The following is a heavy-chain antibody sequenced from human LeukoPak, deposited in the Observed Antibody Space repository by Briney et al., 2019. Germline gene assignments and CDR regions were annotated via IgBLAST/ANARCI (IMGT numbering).Heavy chain of an antibody. CDR3: ARDINGYYYDSHGYYPTDL. V-gene: IGHV1-18*01. CDR2: ISVYNGNT. Sequence: ASVKVSCKASGYIFTSYGMSWVRQAPGQGLEWMGWISVYNGNTNYPQRLQGRVTMTRDTSTTTAYMELRSLRSDDTAVYYCARDINGYYYDSHGYYPTDLWGQGTLVTVSS. CDR1: GYIFTSYG. J-gene: IGHJ5*02. D-gene: IGHD3-22*01.